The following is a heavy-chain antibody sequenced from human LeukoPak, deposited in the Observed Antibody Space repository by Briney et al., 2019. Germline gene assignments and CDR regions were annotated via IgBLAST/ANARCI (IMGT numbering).Heavy chain of an antibody. V-gene: IGHV3-30-3*02. CDR3: AKDRMVTTGLGALDI. D-gene: IGHD4-17*01. J-gene: IGHJ3*02. CDR1: GFTFSSYA. Sequence: GGSLRLSCAASGFTFSSYAMHWVRQAPGKGLEWVAVISYDGSNKYYADSAKGRFTISRDNSKSTLYLQMNSLRGEDTAVYYCAKDRMVTTGLGALDIWGPGTMVTVSS. CDR2: ISYDGSNK.